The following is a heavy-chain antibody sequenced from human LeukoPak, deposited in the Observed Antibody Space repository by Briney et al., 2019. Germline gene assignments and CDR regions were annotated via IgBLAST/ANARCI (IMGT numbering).Heavy chain of an antibody. CDR3: ARDKDSSSWSGALYYYYMDV. CDR2: ISSSSSYI. V-gene: IGHV3-21*01. CDR1: GFTFSSYS. J-gene: IGHJ6*03. Sequence: GGSLRLSCAASGFTFSSYSMNWVRQAPGKGLEWVSSISSSSSYIYYADSVKGRFTISRDNAKNSLYLQMNSLRAEDTAVYYCARDKDSSSWSGALYYYYMDVWGKGTTVTVSS. D-gene: IGHD6-13*01.